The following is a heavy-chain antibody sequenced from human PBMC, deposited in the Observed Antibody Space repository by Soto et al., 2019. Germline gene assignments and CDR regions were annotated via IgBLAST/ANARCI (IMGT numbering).Heavy chain of an antibody. Sequence: SETLSLTCTVSGGSISSGGYYWSWIRQHPGKGLEWIGYIYYSGSTYYNPSLKSRVTMSVDTSQNQFSLKLSSVTAADTAVYYCATTGGDAFDIWGQGTMVTVSS. CDR2: IYYSGST. CDR1: GGSISSGGYY. V-gene: IGHV4-31*03. D-gene: IGHD3-10*01. J-gene: IGHJ3*02. CDR3: ATTGGDAFDI.